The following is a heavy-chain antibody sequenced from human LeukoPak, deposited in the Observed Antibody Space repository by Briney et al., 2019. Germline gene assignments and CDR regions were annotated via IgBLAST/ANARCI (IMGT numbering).Heavy chain of an antibody. Sequence: GGSLRLSCAASGFTFDDYTIHWVRQAPGKGLEWVSLISWDGGTTYYADSVKGRFTISRDNAKNSLHLQMNSLRAEDTAVYYCARDPYYYESSGYFFGAFDIWSQGTMVTVSS. CDR3: ARDPYYYESSGYFFGAFDI. V-gene: IGHV3-43*01. CDR1: GFTFDDYT. J-gene: IGHJ3*02. D-gene: IGHD3-22*01. CDR2: ISWDGGTT.